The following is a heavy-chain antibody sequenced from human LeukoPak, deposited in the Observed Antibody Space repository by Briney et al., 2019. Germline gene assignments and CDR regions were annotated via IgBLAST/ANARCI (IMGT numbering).Heavy chain of an antibody. CDR2: ISWNSGSI. D-gene: IGHD6-6*01. J-gene: IGHJ4*02. CDR3: AEDSEYSSSSGFDY. Sequence: PGRSLRLSCAASGFTFDDYAMHWVRQAPGKGLEWVSGISWNSGSIGYADSVKGRFTISRDNAKNSLYLQMNSLRAEDMALYYCAEDSEYSSSSGFDYWGQGTLVTVSS. V-gene: IGHV3-9*03. CDR1: GFTFDDYA.